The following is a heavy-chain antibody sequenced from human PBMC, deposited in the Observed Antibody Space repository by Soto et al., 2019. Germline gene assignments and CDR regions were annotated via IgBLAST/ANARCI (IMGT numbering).Heavy chain of an antibody. J-gene: IGHJ4*02. D-gene: IGHD2-15*01. V-gene: IGHV3-33*01. CDR1: GFTFSSYG. Sequence: PGGSLRLSCAASGFTFSSYGMHWVRQAPGKGLEWVAVIWYDGSNKYYADSVKGRFTISRDNSKNTLYLQMNSLRAEDTAVYYCARDLNGGTFDYWGQGTLVTVSS. CDR2: IWYDGSNK. CDR3: ARDLNGGTFDY.